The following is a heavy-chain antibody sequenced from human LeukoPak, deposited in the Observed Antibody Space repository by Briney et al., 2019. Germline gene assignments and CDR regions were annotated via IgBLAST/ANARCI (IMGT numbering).Heavy chain of an antibody. Sequence: PGGSLRLSCAASGFTFSSYWMSWVRQAPGKGLEWVANINEDGSEKHYVGSVKGRFTISRDNAKNSLYLQMNSLRAEDTAVYYCARGTIAVPGTGYWGQGTLVTVSS. V-gene: IGHV3-7*04. CDR3: ARGTIAVPGTGY. J-gene: IGHJ4*02. CDR2: INEDGSEK. CDR1: GFTFSSYW. D-gene: IGHD6-19*01.